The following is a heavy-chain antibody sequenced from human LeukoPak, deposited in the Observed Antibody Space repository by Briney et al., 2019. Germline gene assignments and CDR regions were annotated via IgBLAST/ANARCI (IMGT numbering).Heavy chain of an antibody. D-gene: IGHD1-26*01. CDR3: TKGDGSYYPIDN. V-gene: IGHV3-23*01. CDR1: GFTFSKNG. Sequence: PGASLRLFCAASGFTFSKNGMSWVRQAPGKGLEWVSTVNDNGANTHYAASVKGRFTISRDNSRNTLLLEMNSLRADDTALYYCTKGDGSYYPIDNWGQGTLVIVSS. CDR2: VNDNGANT. J-gene: IGHJ4*02.